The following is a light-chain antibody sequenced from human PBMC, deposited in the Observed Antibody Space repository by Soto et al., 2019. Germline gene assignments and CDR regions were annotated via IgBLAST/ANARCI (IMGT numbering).Light chain of an antibody. CDR3: QRSYRSIS. V-gene: IGKV1-39*01. CDR1: QSISTY. Sequence: DIQMTQSPSSLFASVGDRVTITCRASQSISTYLNWYQQRPGKAPRLLIYAASSLQSGVPSSFSGSGSGTDFTLTISSLQPEDFATYYCQRSYRSISFGQGTRLEMK. J-gene: IGKJ5*01. CDR2: AAS.